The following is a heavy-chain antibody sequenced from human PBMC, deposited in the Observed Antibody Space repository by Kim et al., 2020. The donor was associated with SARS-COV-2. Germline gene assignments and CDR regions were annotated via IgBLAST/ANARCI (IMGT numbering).Heavy chain of an antibody. Sequence: YIYYPDSVKGRFTIYRHNAKNSLYLQLNSLRAEDTAVYYCATGGDYPYWGQGALVTVSS. V-gene: IGHV3-21*01. J-gene: IGHJ4*02. CDR3: ATGGDYPY. CDR2: YI. D-gene: IGHD4-17*01.